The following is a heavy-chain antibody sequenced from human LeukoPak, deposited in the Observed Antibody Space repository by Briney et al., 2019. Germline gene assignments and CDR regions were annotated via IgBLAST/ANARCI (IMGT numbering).Heavy chain of an antibody. J-gene: IGHJ2*01. Sequence: PSETLSLTCAVSGGSISSGGYCWSWIRQPPGKGLEWIGYIYHSGSTYYNPSLKSRVTISVDRSKNQFSLKLSSVTAADTAVYYCARDSGTPYFDLWGRGTLVTVSS. CDR3: ARDSGTPYFDL. CDR1: GGSISSGGYC. D-gene: IGHD1-1*01. V-gene: IGHV4-30-2*01. CDR2: IYHSGST.